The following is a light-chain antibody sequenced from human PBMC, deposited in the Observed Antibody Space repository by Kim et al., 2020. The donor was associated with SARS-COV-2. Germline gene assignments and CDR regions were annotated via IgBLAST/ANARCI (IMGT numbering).Light chain of an antibody. CDR3: QQRSNWPPPT. Sequence: APGENSTPSCRARQSISSYLAWYQQKPGQAPRLLIYDASNRATGIPARFSGSGSGTDFTLTISSLEPEDFAVYYCQQRSNWPPPTFGQGTRLEIK. CDR1: QSISSY. J-gene: IGKJ5*01. V-gene: IGKV3-11*01. CDR2: DAS.